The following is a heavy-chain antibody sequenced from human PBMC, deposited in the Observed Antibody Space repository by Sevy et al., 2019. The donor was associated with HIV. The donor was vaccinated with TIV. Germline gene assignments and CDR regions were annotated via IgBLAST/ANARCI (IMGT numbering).Heavy chain of an antibody. V-gene: IGHV3-7*01. CDR1: GFTFSSYW. D-gene: IGHD2-2*01. CDR3: AREIRLHCSSTSCYEDY. CDR2: IKQDGSEK. J-gene: IGHJ4*02. Sequence: GGSLRLSCAASGFTFSSYWMSWVRQAPGKGLEWVANIKQDGSEKYYVDSVKGRFTISRDNAKNSLYLQMNSLRAEDTAVDYCAREIRLHCSSTSCYEDYWGQGTLVTVSS.